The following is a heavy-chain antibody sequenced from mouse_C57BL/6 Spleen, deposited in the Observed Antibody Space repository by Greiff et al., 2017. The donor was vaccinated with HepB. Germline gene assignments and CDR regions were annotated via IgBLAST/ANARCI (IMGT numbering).Heavy chain of an antibody. CDR1: GFTFSSYA. V-gene: IGHV5-4*01. CDR3: ARERSGKGYAMDY. D-gene: IGHD1-1*01. CDR2: ISDGGSYT. Sequence: EVKLVASGGGLVTPGGSLKLSCAASGFTFSSYAMSWVRQPPEKRLEWVATISDGGSYTYYPDNVKGRSTISRDNAKNNLYLQRSHLKSEDTAMYYCARERSGKGYAMDYWGQGTSVTVSS. J-gene: IGHJ4*01.